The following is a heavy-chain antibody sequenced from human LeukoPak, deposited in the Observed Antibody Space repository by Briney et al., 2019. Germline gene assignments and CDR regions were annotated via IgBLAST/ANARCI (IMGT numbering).Heavy chain of an antibody. V-gene: IGHV1-2*02. J-gene: IGHJ4*02. CDR1: GYTFTGYY. CDR3: ARARYYYDSSGYSFDY. Sequence: ASVKVSCKASGYTFTGYYMHWVRQAPGQGLEWMGWVNPNSGGTNYAQKFQGRVTMTRDTSISTAYMELSRVRSDETAVYYCARARYYYDSSGYSFDYWGQGTLVTVSS. CDR2: VNPNSGGT. D-gene: IGHD3-22*01.